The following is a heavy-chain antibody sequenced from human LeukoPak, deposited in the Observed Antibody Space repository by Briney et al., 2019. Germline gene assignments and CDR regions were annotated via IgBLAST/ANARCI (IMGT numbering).Heavy chain of an antibody. J-gene: IGHJ3*02. Sequence: SETLSLTCTVSGGSISSYYWSWIRQPPGKGLEWIGSVYYSGNTYYNSSLKSRVTISLDTSKNQFSLKLSSVTAADTAIYYCTREYGFMTTVFHAFDIWGQGTMVTVSS. V-gene: IGHV4-59*12. CDR1: GGSISSYY. D-gene: IGHD4-17*01. CDR2: VYYSGNT. CDR3: TREYGFMTTVFHAFDI.